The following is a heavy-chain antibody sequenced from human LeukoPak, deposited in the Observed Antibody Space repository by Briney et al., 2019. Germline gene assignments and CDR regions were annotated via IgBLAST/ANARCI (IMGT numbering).Heavy chain of an antibody. J-gene: IGHJ4*02. CDR1: GFTFSTYG. V-gene: IGHV3-30*02. CDR3: ARDGPPMTTVTNTGGY. D-gene: IGHD4-17*01. CDR2: IRSDGSNE. Sequence: PGGSLRLSCAASGFTFSTYGIHWARQAPGKGRECVAFIRSDGSNEYYADSVKGRFTISRDNAKNTLFLQMNSLRAEDTAVYYCARDGPPMTTVTNTGGYWGQGTLVTVSS.